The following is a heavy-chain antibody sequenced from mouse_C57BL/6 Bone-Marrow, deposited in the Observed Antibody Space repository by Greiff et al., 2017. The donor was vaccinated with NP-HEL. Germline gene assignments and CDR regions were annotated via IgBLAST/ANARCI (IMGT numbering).Heavy chain of an antibody. J-gene: IGHJ2*01. CDR3: APTGAFDY. CDR2: INPYNGGT. Sequence: VQLQQSGPVLVKPGASVKMSCKASGYTFTDYYMNWVKQSHGKSLEWIGVINPYNGGTSYNQKFKGKATLTVDKSSSTAYMELNSLTAEDSSVYYCAPTGAFDYWGQGTTLTVSS. D-gene: IGHD4-1*02. CDR1: GYTFTDYY. V-gene: IGHV1-19*01.